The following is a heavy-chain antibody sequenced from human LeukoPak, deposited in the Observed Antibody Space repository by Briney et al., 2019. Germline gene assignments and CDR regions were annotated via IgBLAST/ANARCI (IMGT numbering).Heavy chain of an antibody. Sequence: GGSLRLSCAVSGFSVSSYGMSWVRQAPGKGLEWVSAITVSGDTTYYTDSVKGRFIISRDNSKNTLYLQMNSLRAEDTAVYYCAQGYSSGWFPYWGQGTLVTVSS. CDR3: AQGYSSGWFPY. J-gene: IGHJ4*02. CDR2: ITVSGDTT. V-gene: IGHV3-23*01. D-gene: IGHD6-19*01. CDR1: GFSVSSYG.